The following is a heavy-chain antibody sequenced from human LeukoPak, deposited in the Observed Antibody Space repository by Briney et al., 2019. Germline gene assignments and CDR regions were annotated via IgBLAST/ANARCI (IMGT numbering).Heavy chain of an antibody. V-gene: IGHV5-51*01. J-gene: IGHJ4*02. CDR3: ARWTFYYDSSGYYPFDY. CDR2: IYPGDSDT. Sequence: GESLKISCKCSGYSFTSYWIGWVRQMPGKGLEWMGIIYPGDSDTRYSPSFQGQVTISADKSITTAYLQWSSLKASDTAMYYCARWTFYYDSSGYYPFDYWGQGTLVTVSS. CDR1: GYSFTSYW. D-gene: IGHD3-22*01.